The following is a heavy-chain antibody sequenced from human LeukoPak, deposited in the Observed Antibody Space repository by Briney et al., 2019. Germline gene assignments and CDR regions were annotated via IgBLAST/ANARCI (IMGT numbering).Heavy chain of an antibody. D-gene: IGHD2-15*01. J-gene: IGHJ1*01. CDR2: IKQDGSEK. CDR1: GFTFSSYW. CDR3: ARDLMGAAHYFQH. V-gene: IGHV3-7*01. Sequence: GGSLRLSCAASGFTFSSYWMSWVRQAPGKGLEWVANIKQDGSEKYYVDSVKGRFTISRDNAKNSLYLQMNSLRAEDTAVYYCARDLMGAAHYFQHWGQGTLVTVSS.